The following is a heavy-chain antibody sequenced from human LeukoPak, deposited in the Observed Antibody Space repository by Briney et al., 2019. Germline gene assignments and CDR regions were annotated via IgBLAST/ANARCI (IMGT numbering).Heavy chain of an antibody. V-gene: IGHV3-23*01. CDR3: TKDQDFRLGSMDF. J-gene: IGHJ4*02. D-gene: IGHD7-27*01. CDR2: ITDVGDRA. Sequence: PGGSLRLSCGTSGFRFRTYAMTWVRQAPGKGLEWVSTITDVGDRAPYIDSVRGRFTIFRDDSKNTLYLQMNSLRAEDTAVYYCTKDQDFRLGSMDFWGQGTLVTVSS. CDR1: GFRFRTYA.